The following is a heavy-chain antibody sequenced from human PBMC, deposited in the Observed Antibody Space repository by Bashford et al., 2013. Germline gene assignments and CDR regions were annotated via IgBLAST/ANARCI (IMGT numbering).Heavy chain of an antibody. CDR3: ARISGGVFDP. D-gene: IGHD2-15*01. J-gene: IGHJ5*02. Sequence: SETLSLTCTVSGVSISNSYWGWVRQSPGKGLEWIGYIYYRGTTIYSPSLKSRVTISIDTSKNQFSLRLTSVTAADTAVYYCARISGGVFDPWGQGTLVTVSS. V-gene: IGHV4-59*01. CDR1: GVSISNSY. CDR2: IYYRGTT.